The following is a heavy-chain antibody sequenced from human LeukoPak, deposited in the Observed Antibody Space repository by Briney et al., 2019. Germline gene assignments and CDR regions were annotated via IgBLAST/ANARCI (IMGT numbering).Heavy chain of an antibody. Sequence: GGSLRLSCAASGFTFSSFAMGWVRQAPGKGLEWVSAISGSGGMTYSADSVKGRFSISRDNAKNSLYLQMNSLRAEDTAVYYCARVFSGTYLNYHHFDYWGQGTLVTVSS. CDR3: ARVFSGTYLNYHHFDY. CDR1: GFTFSSFA. CDR2: ISGSGGMT. D-gene: IGHD1-26*01. J-gene: IGHJ4*02. V-gene: IGHV3-23*01.